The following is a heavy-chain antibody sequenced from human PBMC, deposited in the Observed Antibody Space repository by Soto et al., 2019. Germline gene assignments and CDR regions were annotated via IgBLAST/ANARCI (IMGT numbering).Heavy chain of an antibody. J-gene: IGHJ5*02. D-gene: IGHD3-10*01. CDR2: INHSGST. V-gene: IGHV4-34*01. CDR3: ARGRRGARSPSMVRGVRVYNWFHP. CDR1: GGSFSGYY. Sequence: QVQLQQWGAGLLKPSETLSLTCAVYGGSFSGYYWSWIRQPPGKGLEWIGEINHSGSTNYNPSLKNRVTISGDPSKNQFSLKLSSVTAADTAWYYWARGRRGARSPSMVRGVRVYNWFHPWGQGTLVTVSS.